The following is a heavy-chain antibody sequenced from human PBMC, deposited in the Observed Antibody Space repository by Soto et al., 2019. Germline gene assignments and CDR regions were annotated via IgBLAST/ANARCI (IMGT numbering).Heavy chain of an antibody. V-gene: IGHV1-2*04. CDR2: INPNSGGT. D-gene: IGHD2-2*01. CDR3: ARGRGIVVVPAAGHAFDI. Sequence: ASVKVSCKASGYTFTGYYMHWVRQAPGQGLEWMGWINPNSGGTNYAQKFQGWVTMTRDTSISTAYMELSRLRSDDTAVYYCARGRGIVVVPAAGHAFDIWGQGTMVTVSS. CDR1: GYTFTGYY. J-gene: IGHJ3*02.